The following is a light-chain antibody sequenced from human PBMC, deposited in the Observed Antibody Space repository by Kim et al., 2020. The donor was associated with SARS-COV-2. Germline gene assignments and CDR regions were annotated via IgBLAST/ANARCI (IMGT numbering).Light chain of an antibody. J-gene: IGKJ2*01. Sequence: DIVMTQSPDSLAVSLGERATINCKSSQSVLDSSKNKNYLAWYQQKPGQPPKLLIYWASARESGVPNRFSGSGSGTDFTLTISSLQAEDVAVYSCHQYYSIPHTFGQGTKLEI. CDR3: HQYYSIPHT. V-gene: IGKV4-1*01. CDR2: WAS. CDR1: QSVLDSSKNKNY.